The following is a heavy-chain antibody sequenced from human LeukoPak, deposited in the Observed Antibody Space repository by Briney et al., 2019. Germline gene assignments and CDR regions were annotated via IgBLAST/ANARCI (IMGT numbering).Heavy chain of an antibody. CDR1: GYSFTSYW. CDR3: ARRGYSYGSTFDY. CDR2: IYPGDSDT. D-gene: IGHD5-18*01. Sequence: GGSLQISCKGSGYSFTSYWIGWVRQMPGKGLEWMGSIYPGDSDTRYSPSFEGQVTISADKSISTAYLQWSSLKASDTAMYYCARRGYSYGSTFDYWGQGTLVTVSS. J-gene: IGHJ4*02. V-gene: IGHV5-51*01.